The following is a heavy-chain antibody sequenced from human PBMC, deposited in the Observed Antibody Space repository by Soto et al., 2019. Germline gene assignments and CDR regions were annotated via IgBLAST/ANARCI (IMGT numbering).Heavy chain of an antibody. CDR2: IYHSGST. CDR1: GGSISSSNW. Sequence: SETLSLACAVSGGSISSSNWWSWVRQPPGKGLEWIGEIYHSGSTNYNPSLKSRVTISVDKSKNQFSLKLSSVTAADTAVYYCASAGDILTGYNWFDPWGQGTLVTVSS. J-gene: IGHJ5*02. CDR3: ASAGDILTGYNWFDP. V-gene: IGHV4-4*02. D-gene: IGHD3-9*01.